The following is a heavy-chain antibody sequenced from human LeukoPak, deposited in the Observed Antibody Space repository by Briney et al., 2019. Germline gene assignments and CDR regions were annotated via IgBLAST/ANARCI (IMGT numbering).Heavy chain of an antibody. CDR3: AGDHYDILTGRTVDY. Sequence: GSLRLSCAASGFTFSSYWMHWVRQAPGKGLVWVSRINSDGSSTSYADSVKGRFTISRDNAKNTLYLQMNSLRAEDTAVYYCAGDHYDILTGRTVDYWGQGTLVTVSS. CDR1: GFTFSSYW. D-gene: IGHD3-9*01. CDR2: INSDGSST. V-gene: IGHV3-74*01. J-gene: IGHJ4*02.